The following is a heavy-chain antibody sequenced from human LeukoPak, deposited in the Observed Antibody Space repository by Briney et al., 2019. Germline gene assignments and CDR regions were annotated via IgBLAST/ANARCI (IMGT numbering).Heavy chain of an antibody. V-gene: IGHV1-18*01. J-gene: IGHJ6*03. CDR2: ISAYNGNT. CDR1: GYTFTSYG. D-gene: IGHD3-22*01. Sequence: ASVKVSCKASGYTFTSYGISWVRQAPGQGLEWMGWISAYNGNTNYAQKLQGRVTMTTDTSTSTAYMELRSLRSDDTAVYYCARGRTVNGRMIVVVISYYYMDVWGKGTTVTVSS. CDR3: ARGRTVNGRMIVVVISYYYMDV.